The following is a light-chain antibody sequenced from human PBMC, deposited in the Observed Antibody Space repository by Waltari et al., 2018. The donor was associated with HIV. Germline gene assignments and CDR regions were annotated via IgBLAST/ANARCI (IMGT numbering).Light chain of an antibody. CDR2: EVS. CDR1: SCDVGGYYL. V-gene: IGLV2-23*02. CDR3: CSYAGSSTFVV. Sequence: QSALTQPAPASGSPGQSITISCTGTSCDVGGYYLFSCYQQPPRQAPELMIYEVSKRPSGVSNRSSGSKSGNTASLTISGLQAEDEAEYYCCSYAGSSTFVVFGGGTKLTVL. J-gene: IGLJ2*01.